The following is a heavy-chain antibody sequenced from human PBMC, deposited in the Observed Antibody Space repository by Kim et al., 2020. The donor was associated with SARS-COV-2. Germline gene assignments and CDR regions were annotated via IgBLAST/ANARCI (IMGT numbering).Heavy chain of an antibody. J-gene: IGHJ4*02. CDR2: INHSGST. Sequence: SETLSLTCAVYGGSFSGYYWSWIRQPPGKGLEWIGEINHSGSTNYNPSLKSRVTISVDTSKNQFSLKLSSVTAADTAVYYCARGRAHDYYGSGSYYPQFLAPFRYWGQGTLVTVSS. D-gene: IGHD3-10*01. V-gene: IGHV4-34*01. CDR1: GGSFSGYY. CDR3: ARGRAHDYYGSGSYYPQFLAPFRY.